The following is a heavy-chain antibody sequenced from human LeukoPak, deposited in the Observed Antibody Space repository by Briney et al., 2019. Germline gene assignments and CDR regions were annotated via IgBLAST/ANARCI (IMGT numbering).Heavy chain of an antibody. Sequence: GGSLRLSCAASGFTFGRHWMSWVRQAPGKGLEWVGRIKSKTDGGTTDYAAPVKGRFTISRDDSKNTLYLQMNSLKTEDTAVYYCTTFLDRWELLPGVDYWGQGTLVTVSS. CDR1: GFTFGRHW. CDR2: IKSKTDGGTT. D-gene: IGHD1-26*01. J-gene: IGHJ4*02. CDR3: TTFLDRWELLPGVDY. V-gene: IGHV3-15*01.